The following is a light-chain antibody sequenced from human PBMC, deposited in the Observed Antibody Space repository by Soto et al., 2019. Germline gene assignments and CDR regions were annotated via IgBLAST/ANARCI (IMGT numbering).Light chain of an antibody. CDR1: QSVLYSSNNKDY. Sequence: DIVMTQSPDSLAVSLGERATINCKSSQSVLYSSNNKDYLAWYQRKPGQPPKLLISWASTRESGVPDRSSGSGSGTDFTLTISSLQAEDVAVYYCQQYYSAPLAFGQGTKVEIK. V-gene: IGKV4-1*01. CDR3: QQYYSAPLA. J-gene: IGKJ1*01. CDR2: WAS.